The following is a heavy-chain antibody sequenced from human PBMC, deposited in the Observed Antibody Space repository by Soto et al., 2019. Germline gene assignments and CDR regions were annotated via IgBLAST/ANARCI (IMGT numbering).Heavy chain of an antibody. D-gene: IGHD3-22*01. CDR1: GGTFSSYA. Sequence: SVKVSCKASGGTFSSYAISWVRQAPGQGLEWMGGIIPIFGTANYAQKFQGRVTITRDISASTVYMEMSSLRSEDTAVYFCARVTDYFDTIGYSREYFQHWGQGTPVTVSS. CDR3: ARVTDYFDTIGYSREYFQH. CDR2: IIPIFGTA. V-gene: IGHV1-69*05. J-gene: IGHJ1*01.